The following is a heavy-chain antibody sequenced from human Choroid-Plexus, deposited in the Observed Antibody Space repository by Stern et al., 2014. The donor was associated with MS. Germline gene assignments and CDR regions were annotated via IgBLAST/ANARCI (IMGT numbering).Heavy chain of an antibody. CDR1: GFTFGSCA. CDR3: AKDRQYLTYFFDH. D-gene: IGHD2/OR15-2a*01. CDR2: VSHDGSYK. J-gene: IGHJ5*02. Sequence: VHLVESGGGVVQPGRPLRLSCVASGFTFGSCAMHWVRQAPGKGLEWVGGVSHDGSYKYYADSVKGRFTISRDNSKNTLYMQMSSLRPEDTAVYYCAKDRQYLTYFFDHWGQGSLVTVSS. V-gene: IGHV3-30*18.